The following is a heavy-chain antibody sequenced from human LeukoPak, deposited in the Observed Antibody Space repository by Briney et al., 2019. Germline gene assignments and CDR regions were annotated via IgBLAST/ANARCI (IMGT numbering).Heavy chain of an antibody. Sequence: PGRSLRLSCAASGFTFSSYAMHWVRQAPGKGLEWVAVISYDGSNKYYADSVKGRFTISRDNSKNTLYLQMNSLRAEDTAVCYCARVNSGYDSERFDYWGQGTLVTVSS. D-gene: IGHD5-12*01. J-gene: IGHJ4*02. V-gene: IGHV3-30-3*01. CDR3: ARVNSGYDSERFDY. CDR1: GFTFSSYA. CDR2: ISYDGSNK.